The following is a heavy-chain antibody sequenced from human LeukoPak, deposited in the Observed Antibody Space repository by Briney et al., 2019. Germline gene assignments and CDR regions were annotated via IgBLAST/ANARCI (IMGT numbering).Heavy chain of an antibody. CDR1: GFTFSSYG. CDR2: ISYDGSNK. J-gene: IGHJ4*02. D-gene: IGHD3-22*01. Sequence: GGSLRLSCAASGFTFSSYGMHWVRQAPGKGLEWVAVISYDGSNKYYADSVKGRFTISRDNSKNTLYLQMNSLNADDTAVYYCAKDSRKVHYYDSSGYAEYWGQGTLVTVSS. CDR3: AKDSRKVHYYDSSGYAEY. V-gene: IGHV3-30*18.